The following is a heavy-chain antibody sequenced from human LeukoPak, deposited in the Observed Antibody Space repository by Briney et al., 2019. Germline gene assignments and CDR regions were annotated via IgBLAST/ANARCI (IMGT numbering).Heavy chain of an antibody. D-gene: IGHD1-26*01. CDR3: AKGLYSGSYYSALDY. Sequence: PGRSLRLSCAASGFTFDDYAMHWVRQAPGKGLEWVSGISWNSGSIGYADSVKGRFTISRDNAKNSLYLQMNSLRAEDMALYYCAKGLYSGSYYSALDYWGQGTLVTVSS. CDR1: GFTFDDYA. V-gene: IGHV3-9*03. J-gene: IGHJ4*02. CDR2: ISWNSGSI.